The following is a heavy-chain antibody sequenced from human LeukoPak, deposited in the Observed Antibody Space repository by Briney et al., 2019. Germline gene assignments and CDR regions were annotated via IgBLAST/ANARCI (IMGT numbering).Heavy chain of an antibody. J-gene: IGHJ4*02. CDR3: AKDAIDYYDSSGSDY. V-gene: IGHV3-23*01. Sequence: GGSLRLSCAASGFTVSGNYMSWVRQAPGKGLEWVSAISGSGGSTYYADSVKGRFTISRDNSKNTLYLQMNSLRAEDTAVYYCAKDAIDYYDSSGSDYWGQGTLVTVSS. CDR2: ISGSGGST. D-gene: IGHD3-22*01. CDR1: GFTVSGNY.